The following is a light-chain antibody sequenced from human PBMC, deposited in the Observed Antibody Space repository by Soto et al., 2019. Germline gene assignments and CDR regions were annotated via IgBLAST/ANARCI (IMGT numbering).Light chain of an antibody. CDR2: DVT. V-gene: IGLV2-14*01. CDR3: SSYTTIGTYVL. CDR1: SSDVGGYDY. Sequence: QSALTQPASVSGSPGQSITISCTGTSSDVGGYDYVSWYQQHPGKAPKLMIYDVTNRPSGVSNRFSGSKSGNTASLTISGLQGEDEADYFCSSYTTIGTYVLFGGGTKVTV. J-gene: IGLJ2*01.